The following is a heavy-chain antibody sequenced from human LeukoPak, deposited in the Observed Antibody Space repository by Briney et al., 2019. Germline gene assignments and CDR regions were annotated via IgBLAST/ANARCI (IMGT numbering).Heavy chain of an antibody. CDR3: AREVGDRITMVRGVFDDY. CDR1: GYTFTSYA. Sequence: ASVKVSCKASGYTFTSYAMNWVRQAPGQGLEWMGWINTNTGNPTYAQGFTGRFVFSLDTSVSTAYLQISSLKAEDTAVYYCAREVGDRITMVRGVFDDYWGQGTLVTVSS. CDR2: INTNTGNP. V-gene: IGHV7-4-1*02. J-gene: IGHJ4*02. D-gene: IGHD3-10*01.